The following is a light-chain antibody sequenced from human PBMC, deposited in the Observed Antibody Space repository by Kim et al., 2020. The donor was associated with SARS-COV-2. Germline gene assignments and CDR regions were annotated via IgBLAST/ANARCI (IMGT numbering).Light chain of an antibody. J-gene: IGLJ3*02. V-gene: IGLV1-44*01. Sequence: QLVLIQPPSASGTPGQRVTISCSGGRSNVGRNYVYWFQHLPGTAPKVLIERNDQRPSGVPARFSGSKSGTSASLAISGLQPEDDADYYCEAWDDSLNGPVFGGGTKLTVL. CDR3: EAWDDSLNGPV. CDR2: RND. CDR1: RSNVGRNY.